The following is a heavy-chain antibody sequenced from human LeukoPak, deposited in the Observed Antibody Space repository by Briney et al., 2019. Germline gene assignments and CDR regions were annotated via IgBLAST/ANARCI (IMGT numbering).Heavy chain of an antibody. CDR1: GGSFSGYY. V-gene: IGHV4-34*01. J-gene: IGHJ4*02. Sequence: SETLSLTCAVYGGSFSGYYWSWIRQPPGKGLEWIGEINHSGSTNYNPSLKSRVTISVDTSKNQFSLKLSSVTAADTAVYYCVRGWGSGYFDYWGQGTLVTDSS. CDR2: INHSGST. D-gene: IGHD7-27*01. CDR3: VRGWGSGYFDY.